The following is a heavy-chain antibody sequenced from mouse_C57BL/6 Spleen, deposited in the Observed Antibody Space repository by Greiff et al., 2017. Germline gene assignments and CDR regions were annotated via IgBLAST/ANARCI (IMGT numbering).Heavy chain of an antibody. Sequence: QVQLQQSGAELVRPGTSVKVSCKASGYAFTNYLLEWVKQRPGQGLEWIGVINPGSGGTNYHAKFKGQATLTADKSSSTAYMQLSSLTSDDSAVYFCARSYYYGSSVYGYFDVWGTGTTVTVSA. CDR1: GYAFTNYL. D-gene: IGHD1-1*01. CDR3: ARSYYYGSSVYGYFDV. J-gene: IGHJ1*03. CDR2: INPGSGGT. V-gene: IGHV1-54*01.